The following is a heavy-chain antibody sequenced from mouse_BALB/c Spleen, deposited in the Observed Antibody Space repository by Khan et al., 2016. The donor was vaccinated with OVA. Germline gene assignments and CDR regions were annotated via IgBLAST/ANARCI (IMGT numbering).Heavy chain of an antibody. D-gene: IGHD1-1*01. CDR3: ARHSYGGILYWYFDV. J-gene: IGHJ1*01. V-gene: IGHV1-85*01. CDR2: IFPGGDST. CDR1: GYTFTSYD. Sequence: VQLQESGAELVKPGASVKLSCKASGYTFTSYDINWVRQRPEQGLEWIGWIFPGGDSTKYNEKFKGKATLTSDKSSSTAYMQLSRLPSEVSAVYFCARHSYGGILYWYFDVWGAGTTVTVSS.